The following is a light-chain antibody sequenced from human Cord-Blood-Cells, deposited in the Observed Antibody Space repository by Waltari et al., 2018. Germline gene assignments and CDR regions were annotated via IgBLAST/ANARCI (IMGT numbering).Light chain of an antibody. J-gene: IGKJ2*03. CDR1: QGISSC. CDR3: QQANSFPYS. V-gene: IGKV1D-12*01. CDR2: AAS. Sequence: DIQMTQSPSSVSASVGDRVTITCRASQGISSCLAWYQQKPGKAPKLLIYAASSLQSGVPSRVSGSGSGTDFTLTISSLQPEDFATYYCQQANSFPYSFGQGTKLEIK.